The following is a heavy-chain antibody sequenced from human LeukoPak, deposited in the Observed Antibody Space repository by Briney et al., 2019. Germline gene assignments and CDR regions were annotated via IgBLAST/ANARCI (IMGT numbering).Heavy chain of an antibody. D-gene: IGHD5-12*01. Sequence: KASETLSLTRTVSGGFISTHYWSWIRQPPGKGLEWIGYLYYNGDKNFNPSLKSRVTISMDTSKNQFSLKLTSVTAADTAVYYCTRGLPFSGYDYQKLPDSWGQGSMVTVSS. CDR1: GGFISTHY. CDR2: LYYNGDK. J-gene: IGHJ4*02. V-gene: IGHV4-59*11. CDR3: TRGLPFSGYDYQKLPDS.